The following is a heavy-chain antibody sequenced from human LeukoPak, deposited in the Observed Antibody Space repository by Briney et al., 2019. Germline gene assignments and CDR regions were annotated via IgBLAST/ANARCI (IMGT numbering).Heavy chain of an antibody. CDR2: IIPILGIA. Sequence: SVKVSCKASGGTFSSYAISWVRQAPGQRLEWMGRIIPILGIANYAQKFQGRVTITADKSTSTAYMELSSLRSEDTAVYYCARDVIAAAGTPIDYWGQGTLVTVSS. J-gene: IGHJ4*02. V-gene: IGHV1-69*04. D-gene: IGHD6-13*01. CDR3: ARDVIAAAGTPIDY. CDR1: GGTFSSYA.